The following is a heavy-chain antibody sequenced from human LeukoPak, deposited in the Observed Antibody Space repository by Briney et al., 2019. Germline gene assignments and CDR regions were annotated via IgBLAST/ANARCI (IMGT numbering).Heavy chain of an antibody. J-gene: IGHJ5*02. CDR3: ARHGLVTAISTFNWLDP. Sequence: PSETLSLTCSVSGDSIRKGDYHWGWIRRPPGKGLEWIGSVYHTGSTYHNPSLKSRVTISVDTSKTQFSLKLKFVTAADTAIYYCARHGLVTAISTFNWLDPWGRGTLVTVSS. D-gene: IGHD2-21*02. CDR2: VYHTGST. CDR1: GDSIRKGDYH. V-gene: IGHV4-39*01.